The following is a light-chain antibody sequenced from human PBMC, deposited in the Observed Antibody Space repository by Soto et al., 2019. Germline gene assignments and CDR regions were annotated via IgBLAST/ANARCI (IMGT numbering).Light chain of an antibody. CDR1: QVISTS. CDR2: AAS. CDR3: QPIFDSPIT. J-gene: IGKJ5*01. Sequence: DIQLTQSPSFLSPSIGESVTITCRASQVISTSLAWYQVKPGKAPKLLIYAASTLESGVPSRFSATVSGTEFSLTITSLQPEDFDTYYCQPIFDSPITLGQGTRLEIK. V-gene: IGKV1-9*01.